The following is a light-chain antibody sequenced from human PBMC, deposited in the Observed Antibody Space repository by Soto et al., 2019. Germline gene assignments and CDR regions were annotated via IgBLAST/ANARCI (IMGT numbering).Light chain of an antibody. CDR2: SDD. CDR1: SSNIGSNT. CDR3: AAWDDILNGVI. J-gene: IGLJ2*01. Sequence: QSVLTQPPSASGTPGQRVTISCSGSSSNIGSNTVNWYQQFPGTAPKLLIYSDDQRPSGVPDRFSGSESGTSASLVISGLQSEDEADYYCAAWDDILNGVIFGGGTKLTVL. V-gene: IGLV1-44*01.